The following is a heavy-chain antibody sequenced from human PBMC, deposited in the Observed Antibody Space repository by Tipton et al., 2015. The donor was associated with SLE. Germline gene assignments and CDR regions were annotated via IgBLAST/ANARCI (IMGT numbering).Heavy chain of an antibody. CDR2: IYYSGST. CDR3: ARVPGDY. Sequence: TLSLTCTVSGGSISSSSYYWGWIRQPPGKGLEWIGSIYYSGSTYYNPSLKSRVTISVDTSKNQFSLKLSSVTAADTAVYYCARVPGDYWGQGTLVTVSS. CDR1: GGSISSSSYY. V-gene: IGHV4-39*07. J-gene: IGHJ4*02.